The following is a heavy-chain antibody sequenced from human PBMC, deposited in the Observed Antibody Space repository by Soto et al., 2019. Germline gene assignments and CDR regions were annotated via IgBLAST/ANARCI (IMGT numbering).Heavy chain of an antibody. CDR1: GYTFTSYA. V-gene: IGHV1-3*05. CDR2: INAGNGNT. CDR3: ARAWVVVTAPDY. Sequence: QVQLVQSGAEEKKPGASVKVSCTASGYTFTSYAMHWVCQAPEQRFEWMGWINAGNGNTTYSQKFQDKDTIPRDTSASTAYMELSSLRSEDTAVYYCARAWVVVTAPDYWGQGTLVTVSS. J-gene: IGHJ4*02. D-gene: IGHD2-21*02.